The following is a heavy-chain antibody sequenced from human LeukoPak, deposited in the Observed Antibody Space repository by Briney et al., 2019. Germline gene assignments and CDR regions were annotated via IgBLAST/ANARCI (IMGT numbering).Heavy chain of an antibody. CDR1: GFTFSSYE. CDR2: ISSRATAI. J-gene: IGHJ4*02. D-gene: IGHD3-10*01. V-gene: IGHV3-48*03. Sequence: GGSLRLSCAASGFTFSSYEMNWVRQAPGKGLEWVSYISSRATAIYYADSVKGRFTISRDNAKTSLYLQMNSLRAEDTAVYYCARDFGRYFFDYWGQGTLVTVSS. CDR3: ARDFGRYFFDY.